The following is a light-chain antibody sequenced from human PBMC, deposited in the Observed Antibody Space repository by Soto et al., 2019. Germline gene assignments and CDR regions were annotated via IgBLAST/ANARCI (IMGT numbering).Light chain of an antibody. CDR3: QQYDSSVT. V-gene: IGKV3-20*01. CDR1: QSVDSRF. CDR2: GPS. Sequence: EIVLTQSPGSLSLSPGERATLSCRASQSVDSRFFAWYQQRPGQAPRLLIYGPSRRATGIPDRFTGSGSGTDFTLTISGLEPEDFALYYCQQYDSSVTFGLGTKVEIK. J-gene: IGKJ1*01.